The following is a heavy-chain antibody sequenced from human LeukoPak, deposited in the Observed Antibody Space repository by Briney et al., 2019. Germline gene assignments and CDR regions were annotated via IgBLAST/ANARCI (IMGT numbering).Heavy chain of an antibody. D-gene: IGHD3-22*01. J-gene: IGHJ5*02. V-gene: IGHV3-33*01. Sequence: PGGSLRLSCAASGFTFSSYGMHWVRQAPGKGLEWVAVIWYDGSNKYYADSVKGRFTISRDNSKNTLYLQMNSLRAEDTAVYYCAREWGYYDSSGQGHWFDPWGQGTLVTVSS. CDR2: IWYDGSNK. CDR3: AREWGYYDSSGQGHWFDP. CDR1: GFTFSSYG.